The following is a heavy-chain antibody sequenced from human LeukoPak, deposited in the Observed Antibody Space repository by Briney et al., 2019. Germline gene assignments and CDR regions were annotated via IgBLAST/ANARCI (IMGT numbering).Heavy chain of an antibody. V-gene: IGHV4-59*01. CDR1: DDSITIYY. CDR2: IYHTGIT. D-gene: IGHD7-27*01. Sequence: SETLSLTCTVSDDSITIYYWTWFRQPPGKGLEGSGYIYHTGITNYNPCLTNRVTISRDTTKNHFSLELSSATAADTAVYYCARQKSNWGPLGYYYYYMDVWGKGTTVTVSS. J-gene: IGHJ6*03. CDR3: ARQKSNWGPLGYYYYYMDV.